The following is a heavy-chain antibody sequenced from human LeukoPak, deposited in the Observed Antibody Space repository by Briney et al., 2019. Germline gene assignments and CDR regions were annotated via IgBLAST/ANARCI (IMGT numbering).Heavy chain of an antibody. J-gene: IGHJ4*02. Sequence: GGSLRLSCTASGFTFGDYAMSWFRQAPGKGLEWVGFIRSKAYGGTTEYAASVKGGFTISRDDSKSIAYLQMNSLKTEDTAVYYCTRDLTRDTAMGSFDYWGQGTLVTVSS. V-gene: IGHV3-49*03. CDR1: GFTFGDYA. CDR3: TRDLTRDTAMGSFDY. D-gene: IGHD5-18*01. CDR2: IRSKAYGGTT.